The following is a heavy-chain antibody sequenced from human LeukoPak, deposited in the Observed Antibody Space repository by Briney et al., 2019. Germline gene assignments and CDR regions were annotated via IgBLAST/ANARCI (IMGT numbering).Heavy chain of an antibody. V-gene: IGHV3-48*03. CDR1: GFTFSSYE. D-gene: IGHD3-22*01. CDR3: ARDSRTYYYDSSGYYFGDY. Sequence: GGSLRLSCAASGFTFSSYEMNWVRQAPGKGLEWVSYISSSGSTIYYADSVKGRFTISRDNAKNSLYPQMNSLRAEDTAVYYCARDSRTYYYDSSGYYFGDYWGQGTLVTVSS. CDR2: ISSSGSTI. J-gene: IGHJ4*02.